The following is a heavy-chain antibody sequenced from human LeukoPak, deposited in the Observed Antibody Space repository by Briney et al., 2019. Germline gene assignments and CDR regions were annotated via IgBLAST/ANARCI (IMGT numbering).Heavy chain of an antibody. Sequence: GGSLRLSCAASGFTFSSYAMSWVRQAPGKGLEWVSAISGSGGSTYYADSVKGRFTISRDNSKKTLYLQMNSLRTEDTAVYYCANTAGSTLLPYDYWGHGTLVTVSS. D-gene: IGHD3-10*01. CDR2: ISGSGGST. CDR3: ANTAGSTLLPYDY. V-gene: IGHV3-23*01. CDR1: GFTFSSYA. J-gene: IGHJ4*01.